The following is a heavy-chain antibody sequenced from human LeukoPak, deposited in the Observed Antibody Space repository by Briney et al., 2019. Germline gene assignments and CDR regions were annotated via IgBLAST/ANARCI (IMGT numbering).Heavy chain of an antibody. D-gene: IGHD2-8*02. CDR3: ARVTILVATGTDWFDP. V-gene: IGHV1-3*01. Sequence: ASVKVSCKASGYSFTDYAMHWVRQAPGQRLEWMGWINAANGNTNYAQKLQGRVTMTTDTSTSTAYMELRSLRSDDTAVYYCARVTILVATGTDWFDPWGQGTLVTVSS. J-gene: IGHJ5*02. CDR1: GYSFTDYA. CDR2: INAANGNT.